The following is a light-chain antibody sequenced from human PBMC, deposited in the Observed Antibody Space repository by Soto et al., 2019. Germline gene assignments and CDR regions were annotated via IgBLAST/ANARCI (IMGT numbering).Light chain of an antibody. Sequence: QSALTQPASESGSPGQSITISCSGTSTDIGGYNYVSWYQQHPGKAPKLIIYEVSNRPSGVPDRFSGSKSGSTASLTISGLQAEHEADYYCSSYSSSDTLHVFGTPTKLTVL. CDR2: EVS. CDR1: STDIGGYNY. CDR3: SSYSSSDTLHV. V-gene: IGLV2-14*01. J-gene: IGLJ1*01.